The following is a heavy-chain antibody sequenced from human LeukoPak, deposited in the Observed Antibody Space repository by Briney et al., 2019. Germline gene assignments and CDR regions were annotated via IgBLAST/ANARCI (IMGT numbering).Heavy chain of an antibody. D-gene: IGHD3-22*01. CDR1: GGSFSGYY. Sequence: SETLSLTCAVYGGSFSGYYWSWIRQPPGKGLEWIGEINHSGSTNYNPSLKSRVTISVDTSKNQFSLKLSSVTAADTAVYYCARGGDYSGYYYVLDYWGQGTLVTVSS. CDR2: INHSGST. CDR3: ARGGDYSGYYYVLDY. V-gene: IGHV4-34*01. J-gene: IGHJ4*02.